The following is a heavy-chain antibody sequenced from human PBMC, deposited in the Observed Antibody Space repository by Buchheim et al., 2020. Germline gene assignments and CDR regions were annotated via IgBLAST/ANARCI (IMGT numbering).Heavy chain of an antibody. D-gene: IGHD3-22*01. CDR3: ARGYDSSLNWFDP. CDR2: IYTSGST. V-gene: IGHV4-61*02. CDR1: GGSISSGSYY. J-gene: IGHJ5*02. Sequence: QVQLQESGPGLVKPSQTLSLTCTVSGGSISSGSYYWSWIRQPAGKGQEWIGRIYTSGSTNYNPSLKSRVTISVDTSKNQFSLKLSSVTAADTAVYYCARGYDSSLNWFDPWGQGTL.